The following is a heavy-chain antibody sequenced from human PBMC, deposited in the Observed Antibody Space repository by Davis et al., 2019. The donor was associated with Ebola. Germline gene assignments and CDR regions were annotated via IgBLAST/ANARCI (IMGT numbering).Heavy chain of an antibody. V-gene: IGHV1-18*01. D-gene: IGHD3-10*01. Sequence: AASVKVSCKASGYDFRDYGINWMRQAPGQGLEWMGWISAHNGNTNYPQKFHDRVTMTTDTSTSTAYLDLRSLRSDDTAVYYCARVLPPRGMDVWGQGPRSPSP. CDR3: ARVLPPRGMDV. CDR2: ISAHNGNT. CDR1: GYDFRDYG. J-gene: IGHJ6*02.